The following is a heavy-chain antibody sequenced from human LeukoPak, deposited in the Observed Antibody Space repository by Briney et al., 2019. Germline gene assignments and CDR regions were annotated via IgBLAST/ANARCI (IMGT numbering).Heavy chain of an antibody. CDR3: ARESYPSGDYVV. CDR1: GFTVSSNY. V-gene: IGHV3-53*05. D-gene: IGHD4-17*01. CDR2: IYSGGST. J-gene: IGHJ4*02. Sequence: GGSLRLSCAASGFTVSSNYMSWVRQAPGKGLEWVSVIYSGGSTYYADSVKGRFTVSRDNSKNTLYLQMNSLRVEDTAVYYCARESYPSGDYVVWGQGTLLTVSS.